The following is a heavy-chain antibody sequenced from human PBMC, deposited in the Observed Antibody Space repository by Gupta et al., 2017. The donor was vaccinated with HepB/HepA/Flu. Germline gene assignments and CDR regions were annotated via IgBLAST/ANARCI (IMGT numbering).Heavy chain of an antibody. CDR2: TYDRSKWYN. Sequence: QVQLQQSGPGLVKPSQPLSLTCAISGDSVSSNSAAWNWIRQSPSRGLEWLGRTYDRSKWYNDYAVSVKRRITINPDTSKKQFSLQRNSVTPEETAVYYWARVSPGYSSGWYEAFEIWGQGTMVTVSS. V-gene: IGHV6-1*01. CDR3: ARVSPGYSSGWYEAFEI. D-gene: IGHD6-19*01. J-gene: IGHJ3*02. CDR1: GDSVSSNSAA.